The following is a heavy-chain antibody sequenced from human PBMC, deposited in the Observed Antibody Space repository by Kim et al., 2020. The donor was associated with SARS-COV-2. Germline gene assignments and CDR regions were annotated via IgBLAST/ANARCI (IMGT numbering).Heavy chain of an antibody. Sequence: GESLKISCKGSGYSFTSYWIGWVRQMPGKGLEWMGIIYPGDSDTRYSPSFQGQVTISADKSISTAYLQWSSLKASDTAMYYCARLVSSGSLYYSYYYGMDVWGQGTTVTVSS. D-gene: IGHD3-10*01. V-gene: IGHV5-51*01. J-gene: IGHJ6*02. CDR2: IYPGDSDT. CDR1: GYSFTSYW. CDR3: ARLVSSGSLYYSYYYGMDV.